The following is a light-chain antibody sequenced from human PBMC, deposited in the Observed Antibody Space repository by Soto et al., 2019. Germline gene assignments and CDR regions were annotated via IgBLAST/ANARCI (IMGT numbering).Light chain of an antibody. CDR1: SSDIGGYNY. CDR3: CSYTGNYTLV. J-gene: IGLJ2*01. Sequence: QSALTQPRSVSGSPGQSVTISCTGTSSDIGGYNYVSWYQQHPGKAPKLMIYDVSKRPSGVPDRFSGSKSGNTASLTISGLQADDEADFYCCSYTGNYTLVFGGGTKLTVL. V-gene: IGLV2-11*01. CDR2: DVS.